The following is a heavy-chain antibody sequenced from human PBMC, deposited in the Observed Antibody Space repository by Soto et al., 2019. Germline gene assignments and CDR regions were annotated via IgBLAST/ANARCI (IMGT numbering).Heavy chain of an antibody. Sequence: SQTLSLTCAISGDSVSSNSAAWNWIRQSPSRGLEWLGRTYYRSKWYNDYAVSVKSRITINPDTSKNQFSLQLNSVTPEDTAVYFCARDPIVAVAGPQKYYYYMDVWGKGTTVTVSS. CDR1: GDSVSSNSAA. J-gene: IGHJ6*03. V-gene: IGHV6-1*01. CDR2: TYYRSKWYN. CDR3: ARDPIVAVAGPQKYYYYMDV. D-gene: IGHD6-19*01.